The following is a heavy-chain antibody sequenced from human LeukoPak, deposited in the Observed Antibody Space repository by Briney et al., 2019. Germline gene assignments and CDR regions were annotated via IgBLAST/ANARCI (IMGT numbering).Heavy chain of an antibody. CDR2: LWYDGNNR. J-gene: IGHJ4*02. V-gene: IGHV3-33*01. CDR3: ARESAAGTCDY. Sequence: PGGSLRLSCAASGFTFSSYDMHWVRQAPGKGLEWVAVLWYDGNNRYYADSVKGRFTISRDNSKNTLYLQMNSLRAEDTAVYYCARESAAGTCDYWGQGTLVTVFS. D-gene: IGHD6-13*01. CDR1: GFTFSSYD.